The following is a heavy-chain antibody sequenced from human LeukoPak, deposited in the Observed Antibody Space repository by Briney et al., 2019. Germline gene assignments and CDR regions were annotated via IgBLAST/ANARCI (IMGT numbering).Heavy chain of an antibody. J-gene: IGHJ5*02. Sequence: ASVKVSCKVSGYNLTELSMHWVRQAPGKGLEWMGGFDPEDGETIYAQKFQGRVTMTEDISTDTAYMELSSLRSEDTAVYYCATRRTGATADNWFDPWGQGTLVTVSS. V-gene: IGHV1-24*01. CDR3: ATRRTGATADNWFDP. D-gene: IGHD3/OR15-3a*01. CDR2: FDPEDGET. CDR1: GYNLTELS.